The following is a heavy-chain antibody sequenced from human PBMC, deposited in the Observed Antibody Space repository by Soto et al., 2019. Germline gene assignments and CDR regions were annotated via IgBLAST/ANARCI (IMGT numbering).Heavy chain of an antibody. Sequence: EVQLLESGGGLVQPEGSLRLSCAASGFTFSSYAMSWVRQAPGKGLEWVSAISGSGGSTYYADSVKGRFTISRDNSKNTLYLQMNSLRAEDTAVYYCAKDSVVLGYCSGGSCYYFDYWGQGTLVTVSS. D-gene: IGHD2-15*01. J-gene: IGHJ4*02. CDR3: AKDSVVLGYCSGGSCYYFDY. CDR1: GFTFSSYA. V-gene: IGHV3-23*01. CDR2: ISGSGGST.